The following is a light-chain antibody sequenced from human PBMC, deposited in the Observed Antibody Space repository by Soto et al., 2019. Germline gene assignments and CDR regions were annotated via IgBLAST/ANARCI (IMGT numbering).Light chain of an antibody. Sequence: DIQMTQSPSSLSASVGDRVTITCRASQSISSYLNWYQQKPGKAPNLLISAASSLQSGVPSRFSGSGSGTDCPLTISSLQPEDFATYYFQQSYSTPRTFGQGTKVEI. CDR1: QSISSY. J-gene: IGKJ1*01. V-gene: IGKV1-39*01. CDR2: AAS. CDR3: QQSYSTPRT.